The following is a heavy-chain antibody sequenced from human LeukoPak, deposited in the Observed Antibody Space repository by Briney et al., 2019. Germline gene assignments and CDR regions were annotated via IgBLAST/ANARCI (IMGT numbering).Heavy chain of an antibody. Sequence: SGPTLVNPTQTLTLTCTFSGFSLSTSGVGVGWIRQPPGKALEWLALIYWDDDKRYSPSLKSRLTITKDTSKNQVVLTMTNMDPVDTATYYCAHGVRYFDWLLGYYFDYWGQGTPVTVSS. D-gene: IGHD3-9*01. CDR2: IYWDDDK. V-gene: IGHV2-5*02. J-gene: IGHJ4*02. CDR1: GFSLSTSGVG. CDR3: AHGVRYFDWLLGYYFDY.